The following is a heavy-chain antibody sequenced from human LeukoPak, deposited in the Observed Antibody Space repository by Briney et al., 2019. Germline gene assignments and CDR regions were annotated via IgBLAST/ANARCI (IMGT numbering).Heavy chain of an antibody. CDR2: INQGGTGK. D-gene: IGHD3-10*01. J-gene: IGHJ3*02. CDR1: GFSFSSQW. Sequence: GGSLRLSCAASGFSFSSQWMSWVPQAPGEGLEWVAIINQGGTGKYYVDSVKGRFTISRDNAKNSLYLQMNSLRAEDTAVYSCAREYYYGSGRSAFDIWGQGTMVTVSS. CDR3: AREYYYGSGRSAFDI. V-gene: IGHV3-7*01.